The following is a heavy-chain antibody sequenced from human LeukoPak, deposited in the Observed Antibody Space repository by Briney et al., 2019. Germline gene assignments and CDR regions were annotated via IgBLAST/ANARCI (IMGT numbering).Heavy chain of an antibody. CDR1: GGSISSSSYY. D-gene: IGHD1-1*01. CDR2: IYYSGST. Sequence: KASETLSLTCTVSGGSISSSSYYWGWIRQPPGKGLEWIGSIYYSGSTYYNPSLKSRVTISVDTSKNQFSLKLSSVTAADTAVYYCARLERYNWFDPWGQGTLVTVSS. CDR3: ARLERYNWFDP. J-gene: IGHJ5*02. V-gene: IGHV4-39*01.